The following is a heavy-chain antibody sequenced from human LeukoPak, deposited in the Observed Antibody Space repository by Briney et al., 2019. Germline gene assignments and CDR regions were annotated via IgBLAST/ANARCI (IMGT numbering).Heavy chain of an antibody. V-gene: IGHV3-74*01. CDR2: IKTDGSST. J-gene: IGHJ4*02. D-gene: IGHD3-22*01. CDR1: GFTFSNYW. Sequence: GGSLRLSCAASGFTFSNYWIHWVRQAPGKGLVWVSRIKTDGSSTSYADSVKGRFTISRDNAKNTLYLQMNSLRAEDTAVYYCARDPHYFDTSGSDYFDYWGQGTLVTVSS. CDR3: ARDPHYFDTSGSDYFDY.